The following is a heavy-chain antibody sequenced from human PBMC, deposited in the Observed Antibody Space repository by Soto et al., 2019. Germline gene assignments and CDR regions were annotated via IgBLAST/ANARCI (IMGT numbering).Heavy chain of an antibody. D-gene: IGHD2-15*01. V-gene: IGHV3-30-3*01. CDR2: ISYDGSNK. CDR1: GFTFSSYA. CDR3: ARVPSSSGRAHFDY. J-gene: IGHJ4*02. Sequence: ESGGGVVQPGRSLRLSCAASGFTFSSYAMHWVRQAPGKGLEWVAVISYDGSNKYYADSVKGRFTISRDNSKNTLYLQMNSLRAEDTAVYYCARVPSSSGRAHFDYWGQGTLVTVSS.